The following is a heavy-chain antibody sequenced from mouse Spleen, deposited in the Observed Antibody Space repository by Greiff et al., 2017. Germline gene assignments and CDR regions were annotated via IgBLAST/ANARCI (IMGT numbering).Heavy chain of an antibody. J-gene: IGHJ3*01. V-gene: IGHV1-7*01. CDR3: ASDDLAIYYYDGSYPFAY. D-gene: IGHD1-1*01. Sequence: VKLQESGAELAKPGASVKLSCKASGYTFTSYWMHWVKQRPGQGLEWIGYINPSSGYTKYNQKFKDKATLTADKSSSTAYMQLSSLTYEDSAVYYCASDDLAIYYYDGSYPFAYWGQGTLVTVSA. CDR2: INPSSGYT. CDR1: GYTFTSYW.